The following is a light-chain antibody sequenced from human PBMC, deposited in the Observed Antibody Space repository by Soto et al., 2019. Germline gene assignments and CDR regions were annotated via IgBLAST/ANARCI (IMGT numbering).Light chain of an antibody. CDR3: QAYGPLWP. V-gene: IGKV3-20*01. CDR2: GAT. CDR1: QGFSSSY. J-gene: IGKJ1*01. Sequence: IGVTQSPVTLSLSPGERATLSCRASQGFSSSYLAWYHQIPGQARRLLNYGATRRATGIPGGRSGSGSGTDFTITIRRLEPDDVAVYYCQAYGPLWPFGQGTKV.